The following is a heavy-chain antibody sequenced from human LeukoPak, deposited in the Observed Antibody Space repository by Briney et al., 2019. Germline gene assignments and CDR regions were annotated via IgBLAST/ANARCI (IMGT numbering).Heavy chain of an antibody. V-gene: IGHV4-59*01. CDR1: GGSITYYY. Sequence: SETLSLTCAVSGGSITYYYWNWIRQPPGKGLEWIGYIHNSGSTSYNSFLKSRVTISADMSKNQVSLKLTSVTAADTAVYYCASCIVGANWFDPWGQGILVTVSS. D-gene: IGHD1-26*01. CDR2: IHNSGST. CDR3: ASCIVGANWFDP. J-gene: IGHJ5*02.